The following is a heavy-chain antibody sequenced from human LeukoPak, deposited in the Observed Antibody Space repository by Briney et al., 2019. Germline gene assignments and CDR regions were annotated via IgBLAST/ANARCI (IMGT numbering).Heavy chain of an antibody. V-gene: IGHV3-7*05. Sequence: GGSLRLSCAASGFTFSNCGMTWVRQAPGKGLEWVANIKQDGSEKYYVDSVKGRFTISRDNAKNSLYLQMNSLRAEDMAVYYCARGHVWFDPWGQGTLVTVSS. CDR3: ARGHVWFDP. J-gene: IGHJ5*02. CDR2: IKQDGSEK. CDR1: GFTFSNCG.